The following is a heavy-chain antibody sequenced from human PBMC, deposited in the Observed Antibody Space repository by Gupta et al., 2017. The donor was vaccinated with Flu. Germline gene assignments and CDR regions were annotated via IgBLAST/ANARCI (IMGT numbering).Heavy chain of an antibody. Sequence: PGKGLEWVSAITASSDNTYYADSAKGRFTISRDNSKNTLSLQMNSLRDEDTAVYYCAKGGCSITSCWYAFDIWGRGTMVTVSS. V-gene: IGHV3-23*01. CDR3: AKGGCSITSCWYAFDI. J-gene: IGHJ3*02. D-gene: IGHD2-2*01. CDR2: ITASSDNT.